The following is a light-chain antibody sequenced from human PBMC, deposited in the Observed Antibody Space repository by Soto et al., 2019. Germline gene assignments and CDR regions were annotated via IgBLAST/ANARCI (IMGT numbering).Light chain of an antibody. CDR3: QQYGSSPLT. CDR1: QSLTSSY. Sequence: EIVLTQSPGTLSLSPGETATLACRARQSLTSSYLVWYQQKPGQAPRLLIYGASSRATGIPDRFSGSGAGTDFTLTISRLEPEDFAVYYCQQYGSSPLTFGGGTKVDIK. V-gene: IGKV3-20*01. J-gene: IGKJ4*01. CDR2: GAS.